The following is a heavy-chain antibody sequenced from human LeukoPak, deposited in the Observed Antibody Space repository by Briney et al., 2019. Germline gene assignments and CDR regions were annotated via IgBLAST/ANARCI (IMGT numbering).Heavy chain of an antibody. Sequence: PGGSLRLSCAASGFTVSSNYMSWVRQAPGKGLEWVSVIYSGGSTYYADSVKGRFTISRDNSKNTLYLQMNSLRAEDTAVYYCARDSLTMIVGRQKRVLDYWGQGTLVTVSS. CDR3: ARDSLTMIVGRQKRVLDY. CDR1: GFTVSSNY. V-gene: IGHV3-66*01. J-gene: IGHJ4*02. CDR2: IYSGGST. D-gene: IGHD3-22*01.